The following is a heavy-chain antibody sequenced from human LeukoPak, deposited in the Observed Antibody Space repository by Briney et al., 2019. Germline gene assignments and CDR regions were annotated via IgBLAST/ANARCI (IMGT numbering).Heavy chain of an antibody. D-gene: IGHD3-10*01. J-gene: IGHJ4*02. Sequence: ASVTVSCKASGGTFSSYAISWVRQAPGQGLEWMGGIIPIFGTANYAQKFQGRVTITTDESTSTAYMELSSLRSEDTAVYYCARGLTMGSRFDYWGQGTLVTVSS. CDR1: GGTFSSYA. V-gene: IGHV1-69*05. CDR2: IIPIFGTA. CDR3: ARGLTMGSRFDY.